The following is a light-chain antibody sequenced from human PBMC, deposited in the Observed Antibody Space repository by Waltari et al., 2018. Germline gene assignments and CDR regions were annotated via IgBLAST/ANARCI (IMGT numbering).Light chain of an antibody. CDR1: SASVSTSSS. J-gene: IGLJ2*01. CDR3: GLYMGNDIWV. Sequence: QTVVTQEPSFSVPPGGTITPTCGFRSASVSTSSSPSWYPQPPGPPPRTLSYSTNRRSAGVPERFSGSIVGNKAALTITGARTEDECDYYCGLYMGNDIWVFGGGTKVTVL. CDR2: STN. V-gene: IGLV8-61*01.